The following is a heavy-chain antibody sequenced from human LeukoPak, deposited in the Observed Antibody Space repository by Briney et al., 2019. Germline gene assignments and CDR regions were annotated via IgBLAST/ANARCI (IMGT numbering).Heavy chain of an antibody. V-gene: IGHV3-30*04. CDR2: ISYDGSIK. J-gene: IGHJ4*02. CDR3: ARESTSGWDAFDF. D-gene: IGHD6-19*01. CDR1: GATFSNFA. Sequence: GRSLRLSCAASGATFSNFAMHWVRQAPGKGLEWVAVISYDGSIKYYADSVKGRFTISRDNAKNTLYLQMNSLRAEDTAVYYCARESTSGWDAFDFWGQGTLVTVSS.